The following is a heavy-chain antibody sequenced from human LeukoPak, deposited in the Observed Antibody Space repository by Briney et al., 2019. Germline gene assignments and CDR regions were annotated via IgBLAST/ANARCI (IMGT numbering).Heavy chain of an antibody. Sequence: PGGSLRLSCAASGFTFSSYSMNWVRQAPGKGLEWVSSISSSSSYIYYADSEKGRFTISRDNAKNSLYLQMNSLRAEDTAVYYCARDALIAHCSGGSCYSGWGQGTLVTVSS. D-gene: IGHD2-15*01. CDR3: ARDALIAHCSGGSCYSG. CDR1: GFTFSSYS. J-gene: IGHJ4*02. CDR2: ISSSSSYI. V-gene: IGHV3-21*01.